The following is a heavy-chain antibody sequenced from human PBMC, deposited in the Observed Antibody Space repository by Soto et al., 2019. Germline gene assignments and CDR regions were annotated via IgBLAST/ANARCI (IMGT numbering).Heavy chain of an antibody. CDR3: AKDTGRGCGSVFDY. V-gene: IGHV3-23*01. J-gene: IGHJ4*02. D-gene: IGHD2-15*01. CDR1: GFIFSNYA. CDR2: ISGSGADT. Sequence: EVQLLESGGGLVQPGGSLRLSCAPSGFIFSNYAMSWVRQARGKGLEWVSAISGSGADTYYTESVKGRFTISRDNFKNTLYLQMNSLRAEDTAVYYCAKDTGRGCGSVFDYWGQGTLVTVSS.